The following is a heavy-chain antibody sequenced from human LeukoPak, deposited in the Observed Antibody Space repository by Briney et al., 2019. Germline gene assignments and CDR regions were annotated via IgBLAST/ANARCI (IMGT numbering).Heavy chain of an antibody. J-gene: IGHJ4*02. CDR1: GYAFSAYP. CDR3: ARALVRGVIMPANY. D-gene: IGHD3-10*02. Sequence: ASVKVSCKASGYAFSAYPLHWVRQAPGQGLEWMGWINPGSGATEYAQKFQGRFTMTRDTSIDTAYIELNSLTSDDTALCFCARALVRGVIMPANYWGQGTLVTVSS. CDR2: INPGSGAT. V-gene: IGHV1-2*02.